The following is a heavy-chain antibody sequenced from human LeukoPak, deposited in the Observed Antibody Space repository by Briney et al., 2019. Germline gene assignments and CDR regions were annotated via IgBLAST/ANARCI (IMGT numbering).Heavy chain of an antibody. D-gene: IGHD1-26*01. CDR3: ATWAFYHSLDV. CDR2: INKAVSAT. CDR1: GFTFYAYA. Sequence: GGTLRLSCEASGFTFYAYAMNWVRQAPGTGLEWVSRINKAVSATYYADSVKGRFTISRDNSKNALYLQMNSPRSEDTALYYCATWAFYHSLDVWGQGTTVTVSS. V-gene: IGHV3-43*02. J-gene: IGHJ6*02.